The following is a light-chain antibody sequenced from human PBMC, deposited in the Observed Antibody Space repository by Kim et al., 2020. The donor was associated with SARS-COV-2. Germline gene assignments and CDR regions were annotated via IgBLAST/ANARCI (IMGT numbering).Light chain of an antibody. CDR2: QDN. Sequence: VFPGQTASITCSGDKLGDKYASWYQQKSGQSPVLVIYQDNKRPSGIPERFSGSNSGNTATLTISGTQAMDEADYYCQAWDISTYVFGPGTKVTVL. J-gene: IGLJ1*01. V-gene: IGLV3-1*01. CDR1: KLGDKY. CDR3: QAWDISTYV.